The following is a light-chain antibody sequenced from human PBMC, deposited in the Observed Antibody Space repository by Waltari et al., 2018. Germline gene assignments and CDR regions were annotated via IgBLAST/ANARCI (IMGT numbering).Light chain of an antibody. CDR1: SSDVGSYNL. V-gene: IGLV2-23*01. CDR2: EGS. CDR3: CSYAGSSTFVV. J-gene: IGLJ2*01. Sequence: QSALTQPASVSGSPGQSITISCTGTSSDVGSYNLVSWYQQHPGKAPKLMIYEGSTRASGVSNRFSGSKSGNTASLTISGLQAEDEADYYCCSYAGSSTFVVFGGGTKLTVL.